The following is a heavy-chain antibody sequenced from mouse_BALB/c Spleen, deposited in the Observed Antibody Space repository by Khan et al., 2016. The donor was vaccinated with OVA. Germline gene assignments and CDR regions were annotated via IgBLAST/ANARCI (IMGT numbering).Heavy chain of an antibody. V-gene: IGHV1S56*01. CDR1: GYTSTSYD. D-gene: IGHD2-4*01. CDR2: IYPGDDST. Sequence: QVQLKQSGPELVKPGALVKISCKASGYTSTSYDINWVIQRPGQGLEWIGWIYPGDDSTKYNEKFKDKATLTADKSSSTAYMQLSSLTSDNSAVYFGAREGLRGVAMDYWGQGTSVTVSS. J-gene: IGHJ4*01. CDR3: AREGLRGVAMDY.